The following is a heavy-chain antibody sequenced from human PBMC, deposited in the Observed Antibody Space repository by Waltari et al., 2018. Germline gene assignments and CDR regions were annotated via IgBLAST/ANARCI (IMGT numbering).Heavy chain of an antibody. V-gene: IGHV3-48*03. CDR2: MKRGGPTI. CDR3: AGDRDGYKKADL. Sequence: VQLVESGGDLVQPGGSLRPSCSASAFTFSDFEMNWVRQAPGKGVGGLSYMKRGGPTIYYADSVKGRFTVSRDNAKSSLYLKMNRLRVEETAVYYCAGDRDGYKKADLWGQGTLVTVSS. J-gene: IGHJ5*02. CDR1: AFTFSDFE. D-gene: IGHD5-12*01.